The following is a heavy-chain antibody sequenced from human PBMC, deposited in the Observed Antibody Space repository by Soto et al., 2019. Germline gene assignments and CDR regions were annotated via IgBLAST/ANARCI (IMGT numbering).Heavy chain of an antibody. CDR2: IWYDGSNK. CDR3: AREDGVPAVAYCYYGMDV. J-gene: IGHJ6*02. D-gene: IGHD2-2*01. Sequence: PGGSLRLSCAASGFTFSSYGMHWVRQAPGKGLEWVAVIWYDGSNKYYADSVKGRFTISRDNSKNTLYLQMNSLTDEDTAVYYCAREDGVPAVAYCYYGMDVWGQGTTGTVSS. V-gene: IGHV3-33*01. CDR1: GFTFSSYG.